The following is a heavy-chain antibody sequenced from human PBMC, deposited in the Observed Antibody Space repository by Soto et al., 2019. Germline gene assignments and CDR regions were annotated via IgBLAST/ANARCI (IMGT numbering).Heavy chain of an antibody. J-gene: IGHJ3*02. CDR2: INPNSGGT. CDR3: AREGHYDILYGVRDDVFDI. CDR1: GCTFTGYY. V-gene: IGHV1-2*04. Sequence: GASVKVSCKASGCTFTGYYMHWVRQAPGQGLEWMGWINPNSGGTNYAQKFQGWVTMTRDTSISTAYMELSRLRSDDTAVYYCAREGHYDILYGVRDDVFDICGQRSLV. D-gene: IGHD3-9*01.